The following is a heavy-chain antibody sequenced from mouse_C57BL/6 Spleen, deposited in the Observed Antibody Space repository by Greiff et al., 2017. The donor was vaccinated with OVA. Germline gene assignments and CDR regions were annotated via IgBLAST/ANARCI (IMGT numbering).Heavy chain of an antibody. J-gene: IGHJ1*03. D-gene: IGHD2-4*01. V-gene: IGHV5-16*01. Sequence: EVMLVESEGGLVQPGSSMKLSCTASGFTFSDYYMAWVRQVPEKGLEWVANINYDGSSTYYLDSLKSRFIISRDNAKNILYLQMSSLKSEDTATYYCARGRDYDWYFDVWGTGTTVTVSS. CDR3: ARGRDYDWYFDV. CDR2: INYDGSST. CDR1: GFTFSDYY.